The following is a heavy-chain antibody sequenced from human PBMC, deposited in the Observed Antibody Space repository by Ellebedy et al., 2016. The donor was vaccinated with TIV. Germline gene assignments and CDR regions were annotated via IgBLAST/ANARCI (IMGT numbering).Heavy chain of an antibody. D-gene: IGHD3-22*01. J-gene: IGHJ4*02. CDR3: ARSYYYDSGVYYYYFEY. CDR2: IYHSGST. CDR1: GASISSYY. Sequence: MPSETLSLTCTVSGASISSYYWSWIRQPPGKGLEWIGYIYHSGSTNYNPSLKSRVTMSVDTSKNQFSLKLTSVTAADTAVYYCARSYYYDSGVYYYYFEYWGQGTLVTVSS. V-gene: IGHV4-59*01.